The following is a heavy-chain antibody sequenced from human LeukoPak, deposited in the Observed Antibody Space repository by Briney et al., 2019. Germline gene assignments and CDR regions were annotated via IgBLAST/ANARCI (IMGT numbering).Heavy chain of an antibody. CDR3: ARDYYDFWSGYSRDYFDY. V-gene: IGHV3-21*01. Sequence: GGSLRLSCAASVFTFSSYSMNWVRQAPGKGLEWVSSISSSSSYIYYADSVKGRFTISRDNAKNSLYLQMNSLRAEDTAVYYCARDYYDFWSGYSRDYFDYWGQGTLVTVSS. D-gene: IGHD3-3*01. CDR1: VFTFSSYS. J-gene: IGHJ4*02. CDR2: ISSSSSYI.